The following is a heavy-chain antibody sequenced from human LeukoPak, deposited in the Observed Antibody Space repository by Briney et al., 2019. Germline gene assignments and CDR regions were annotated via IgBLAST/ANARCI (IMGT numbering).Heavy chain of an antibody. D-gene: IGHD2-2*01. CDR3: ARGVVPAASDAFDI. CDR2: SDPEEGET. Sequence: GASVKVSCKVSGYTLTELSMHWVRQAPGEGLEWMGGSDPEEGETSYAQKFQGRITMTEDTSTDTAHMELSSLRSEDTAVYYCARGVVPAASDAFDIWGQGTMVTVSS. V-gene: IGHV1-24*01. J-gene: IGHJ3*02. CDR1: GYTLTELS.